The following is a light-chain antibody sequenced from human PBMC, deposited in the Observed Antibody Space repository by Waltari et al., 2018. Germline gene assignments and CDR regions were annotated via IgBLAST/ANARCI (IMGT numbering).Light chain of an antibody. Sequence: VMTQSPATLSVSPGERATLSCRPSQSVSTNLAWYQQKPGQAPRLPIYGASTRATGFPARFSGGGSGTEFSLTISSLQSEDFAVYFCQQYNSWPQTFGQGTKVEI. CDR3: QQYNSWPQT. V-gene: IGKV3-15*01. J-gene: IGKJ1*01. CDR2: GAS. CDR1: QSVSTN.